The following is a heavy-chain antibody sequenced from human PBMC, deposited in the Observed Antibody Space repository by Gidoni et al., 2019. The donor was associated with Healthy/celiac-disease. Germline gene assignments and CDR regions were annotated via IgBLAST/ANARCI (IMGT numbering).Heavy chain of an antibody. CDR2: INPNSGGT. V-gene: IGHV1-2*02. CDR1: GYPFTGYY. Sequence: QVQLVQSGAEVKKPGASVKVSCKASGYPFTGYYMHWVRQAPGQGLEWMGWINPNSGGTNYAQKFQGRVTMTRDTSISTAYMELSRLRSDDTAVYYCARGGDFRVGATDFDYWGQGTLVTVSS. D-gene: IGHD1-26*01. J-gene: IGHJ4*02. CDR3: ARGGDFRVGATDFDY.